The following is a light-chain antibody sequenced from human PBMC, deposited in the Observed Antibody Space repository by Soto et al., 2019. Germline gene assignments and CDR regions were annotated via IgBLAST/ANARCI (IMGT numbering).Light chain of an antibody. CDR2: GNG. CDR1: SSNIGTGYV. CDR3: QSYDSSLSGWV. J-gene: IGLJ3*02. Sequence: QSVLTQPPSVSGAPGQRVTISCTGSSSNIGTGYVVHWYQQFPGTAPKLLIYGNGNRPSGVPDRFSGSKSGTSASLAITGLQAEDEADYYCQSYDSSLSGWVFGGGTKLTVL. V-gene: IGLV1-40*01.